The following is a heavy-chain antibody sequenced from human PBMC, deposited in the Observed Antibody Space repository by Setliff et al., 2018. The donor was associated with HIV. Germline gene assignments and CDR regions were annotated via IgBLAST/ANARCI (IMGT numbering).Heavy chain of an antibody. CDR1: GGTFSTYV. CDR2: IIAMFGTA. D-gene: IGHD2-15*01. J-gene: IGHJ3*02. V-gene: IGHV1-69*13. CDR3: ARSLRYCSGETCYSDWVYDPFDI. Sequence: SVKVSCKASGGTFSTYVITWVRQAPGQGLEWMGGIIAMFGTANYAPRFQDRVKITADESTSTAYMELSSLRSGDTAVYYCARSLRYCSGETCYSDWVYDPFDIWGQGTAVTVSS.